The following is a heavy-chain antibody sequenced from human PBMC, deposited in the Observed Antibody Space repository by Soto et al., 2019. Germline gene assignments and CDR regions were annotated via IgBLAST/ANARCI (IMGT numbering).Heavy chain of an antibody. CDR2: ISYDGSNK. J-gene: IGHJ2*01. V-gene: IGHV3-30-3*01. Sequence: QVQLVESGGGVVQPGRSLRLSCAASGFTFSSYAMHWVRQAPGKGLEWVAVISYDGSNKYYADSVKGRFTISRDNSKNTLYLQMNSLRAEDTAVYYCARGGMRDSSSSAWYFDLWGLGTLVTVSS. D-gene: IGHD6-6*01. CDR1: GFTFSSYA. CDR3: ARGGMRDSSSSAWYFDL.